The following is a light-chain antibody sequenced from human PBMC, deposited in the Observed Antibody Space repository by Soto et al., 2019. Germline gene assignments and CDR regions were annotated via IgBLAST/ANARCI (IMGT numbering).Light chain of an antibody. CDR2: LNSDGSH. V-gene: IGLV4-69*01. J-gene: IGLJ3*02. Sequence: QLVLTQSPSASASLGDSVKLTCTLSSGHSSSAIAWHQQQPEKGPRYLMKLNSDGSHSKGDGIPDRFSGSSSGAERYLTISSLQAEDEAYYYCQTWGTGIQGVFGGGTKLTVL. CDR1: SGHSSSA. CDR3: QTWGTGIQGV.